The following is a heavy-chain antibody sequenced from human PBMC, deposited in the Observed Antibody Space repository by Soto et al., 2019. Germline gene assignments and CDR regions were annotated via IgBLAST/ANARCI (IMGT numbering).Heavy chain of an antibody. Sequence: PGGSLRLSCAASGFPFSSYAMQWVRQAPGKGLEWVAVISYDGSNKYYADSVKGRFTISRDNSKNTLYLQMNSLRAEDTAVYYWARVPSCTHAAIYYFDYWGQGTLVTVSS. CDR2: ISYDGSNK. J-gene: IGHJ4*02. D-gene: IGHD2-2*01. CDR3: ARVPSCTHAAIYYFDY. V-gene: IGHV3-30-3*01. CDR1: GFPFSSYA.